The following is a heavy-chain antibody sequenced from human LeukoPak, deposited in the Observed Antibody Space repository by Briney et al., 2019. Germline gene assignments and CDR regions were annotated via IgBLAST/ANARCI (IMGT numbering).Heavy chain of an antibody. Sequence: GGSLRLSCAASGFTFSSYAMHWVRQAPGKGLEWVAVISYDGSNKYYADSVKGRFTISRDNSKNTLYLQMNSLRAEDTAVYYCARRKANLDYWGQGTLVTVSS. CDR2: ISYDGSNK. V-gene: IGHV3-30-3*01. D-gene: IGHD4/OR15-4a*01. CDR1: GFTFSSYA. CDR3: ARRKANLDY. J-gene: IGHJ4*02.